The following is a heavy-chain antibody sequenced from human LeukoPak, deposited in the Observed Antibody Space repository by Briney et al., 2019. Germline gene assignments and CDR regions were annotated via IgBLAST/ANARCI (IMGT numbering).Heavy chain of an antibody. Sequence: GASVKVSCKASGYTFTSYYMHWVRQAPGQGLEWMGIINPSGGSTSYAQKFQGRVTMTTDTSTSTAHMEVRSLTSDDTAVYYCARQGYSGHSQGAADYWGQGTLVTVSS. J-gene: IGHJ4*02. CDR2: INPSGGST. D-gene: IGHD4-23*01. CDR1: GYTFTSYY. CDR3: ARQGYSGHSQGAADY. V-gene: IGHV1-46*01.